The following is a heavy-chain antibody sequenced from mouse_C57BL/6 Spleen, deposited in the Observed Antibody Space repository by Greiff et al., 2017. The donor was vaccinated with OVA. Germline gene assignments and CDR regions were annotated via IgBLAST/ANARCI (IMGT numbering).Heavy chain of an antibody. CDR3: ARGEDSSGYGLAY. CDR1: GYTFTSYW. CDR2: IHPNSGST. Sequence: VQLQQPGAELVKPGASVKLSCKASGYTFTSYWMHWVKQRPGQGLEWIGMIHPNSGSTNYNEKFKGKATFTADTSSNTAYMQLSSLTTEDSAIYYCARGEDSSGYGLAYWGQGTLVTVSA. J-gene: IGHJ3*01. V-gene: IGHV1-64*01. D-gene: IGHD3-2*02.